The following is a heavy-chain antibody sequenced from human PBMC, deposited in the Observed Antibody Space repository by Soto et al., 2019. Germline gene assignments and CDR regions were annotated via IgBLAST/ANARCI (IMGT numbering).Heavy chain of an antibody. J-gene: IGHJ4*02. CDR1: EFTFSIFD. D-gene: IGHD5-12*01. V-gene: IGHV3-23*01. CDR3: IKGGWLDY. CDR2: ISDSGDRT. Sequence: EVHLLESGGGLVQPGGSLRLSCAASEFTFSIFDMSWVRRAPGKGLEWVSMISDSGDRTYYAGSVRGRFTMSRDNSKNTVYLQMDSLRAEDTAVYYCIKGGWLDYWGQGTLVTVYS.